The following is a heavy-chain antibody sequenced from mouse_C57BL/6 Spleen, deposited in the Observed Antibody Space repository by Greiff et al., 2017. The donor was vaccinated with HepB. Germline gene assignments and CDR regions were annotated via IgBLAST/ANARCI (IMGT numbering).Heavy chain of an antibody. CDR2: INPYNGGT. CDR1: GYTFTDYY. V-gene: IGHV1-19*01. J-gene: IGHJ1*03. Sequence: EVQLQQSGPVLVKPGASVKMSCKASGYTFTDYYMNWVKQSHGKSLEWIGVINPYNGGTSYNQKFKGKATLTVDKSSSTAYMELNSLTSEDSAVYYCARSTLGGYFDVWGTGTTVTVSS. CDR3: ARSTLGGYFDV.